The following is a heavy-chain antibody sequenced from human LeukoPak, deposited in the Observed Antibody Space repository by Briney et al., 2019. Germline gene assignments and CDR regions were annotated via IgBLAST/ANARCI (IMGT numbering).Heavy chain of an antibody. CDR2: IIPIFGTA. Sequence: GASVKVSCKASGGTFSSYAISWVRQAPGQGLEWMGGIIPIFGTANYAQKFQGRVTITADESTSTAYMELSSLRSEDTAVYYCARDPLHSSGWYPFFLSGAYYYYGMDVWGQGTTVTVSS. J-gene: IGHJ6*02. CDR3: ARDPLHSSGWYPFFLSGAYYYYGMDV. V-gene: IGHV1-69*01. CDR1: GGTFSSYA. D-gene: IGHD6-19*01.